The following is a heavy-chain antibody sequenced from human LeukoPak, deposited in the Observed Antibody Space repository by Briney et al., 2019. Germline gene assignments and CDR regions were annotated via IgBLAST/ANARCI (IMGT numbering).Heavy chain of an antibody. V-gene: IGHV1-69*04. CDR1: GGTFSSYA. J-gene: IGHJ6*02. Sequence: SVKVSCKASGGTFSSYAISWVRQAPGQGLEWMGRIIPILGIANYARKFQGRVTITADKSTSTAYMELSSLRSEDTAVYYCARTTLQYYYYYGMDVWGQGTTVTVSS. CDR3: ARTTLQYYYYYGMDV. CDR2: IIPILGIA. D-gene: IGHD4-11*01.